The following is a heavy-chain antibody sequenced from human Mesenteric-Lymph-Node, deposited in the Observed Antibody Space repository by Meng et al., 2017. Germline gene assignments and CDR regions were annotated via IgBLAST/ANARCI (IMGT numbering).Heavy chain of an antibody. CDR1: GGPISSSNW. J-gene: IGHJ4*02. CDR2: IYHSGTT. D-gene: IGHD3-10*01. CDR3: ARSGGRPELKNDF. Sequence: GSLRLSCAVSGGPISSSNWWSWVRQPPGKGLEWIGEIYHSGTTNYSPFLKSRVTISVDKSKNQFSLKVNSVTAADTAVYYCARSGGRPELKNDFWGLGILVTVSS. V-gene: IGHV4-4*02.